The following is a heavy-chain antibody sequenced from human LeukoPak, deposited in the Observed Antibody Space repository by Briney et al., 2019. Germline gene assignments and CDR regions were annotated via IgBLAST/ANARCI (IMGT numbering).Heavy chain of an antibody. CDR2: IYTSGST. V-gene: IGHV4-4*07. J-gene: IGHJ4*02. CDR3: ARESNVLLWFGEPV. D-gene: IGHD3-10*01. Sequence: SETLSLTCTVSGGSISSNYWSWIRQPAGKGLEWIGRIYTSGSTNYNPSLKSRVTMSVDTSKNQFSLKLSSVTAADTAVYYCARESNVLLWFGEPVWGQGTLVTVSS. CDR1: GGSISSNY.